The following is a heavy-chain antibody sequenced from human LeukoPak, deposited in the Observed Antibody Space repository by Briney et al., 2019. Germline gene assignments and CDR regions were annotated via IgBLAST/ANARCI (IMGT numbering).Heavy chain of an antibody. CDR2: IDHSGTT. V-gene: IGHV4-34*01. CDR3: ARDRHEPGP. J-gene: IGHJ3*01. Sequence: SSETLSLTCSVYGGSFSDYYWTWIRQPPGKGLEWIAEIDHSGTTNYNPSLQSRLSISLDTSRNQFSLRLTSVTAADTAVYYCARDRHEPGPWGPGTMVTVSS. CDR1: GGSFSDYY.